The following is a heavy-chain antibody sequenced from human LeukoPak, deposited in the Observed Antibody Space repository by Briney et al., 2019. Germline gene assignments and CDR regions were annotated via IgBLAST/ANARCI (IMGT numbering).Heavy chain of an antibody. D-gene: IGHD3-3*01. CDR1: GFTFSGYP. J-gene: IGHJ4*02. Sequence: GGSLRLSCAASGFTFSGYPIHWVRQAPGKGLDWVAVISYDGRSKYYADSVKGRFTISRDNSKNTLYLQMNSLRAEDTAVYYCAKDLESLTIFGVVIPPFDYWGQGTLVTVSS. CDR3: AKDLESLTIFGVVIPPFDY. V-gene: IGHV3-30*04. CDR2: ISYDGRSK.